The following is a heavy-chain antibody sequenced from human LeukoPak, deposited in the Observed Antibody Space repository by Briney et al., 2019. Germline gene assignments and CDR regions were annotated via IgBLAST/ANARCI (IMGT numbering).Heavy chain of an antibody. J-gene: IGHJ4*02. CDR2: IRYNGSNK. CDR1: GFTFSSYV. Sequence: PGGSLRLSCAASGFTFSSYVMHWVRQAPGKGLEWVAFIRYNGSNKYYSDSVKGRFTISRDNAKNTLYLQMNSLRPEDTAVYCCAIVPRDHSYGWSWRYFDYWGEGALVTVSS. CDR3: AIVPRDHSYGWSWRYFDY. V-gene: IGHV3-30*02. D-gene: IGHD5-18*01.